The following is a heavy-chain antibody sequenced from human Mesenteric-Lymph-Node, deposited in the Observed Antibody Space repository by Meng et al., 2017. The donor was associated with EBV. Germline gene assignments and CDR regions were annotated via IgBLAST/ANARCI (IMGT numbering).Heavy chain of an antibody. Sequence: QVWLPHGGSGPLNPSETLSLPCAFCGGSFSGSFWSWNRQPPGKGLEWIGEINPSGGTNYSPSLKSRVTISLDTSKNQFPLKLSSVTAADTAVYYCARSTRGYSSSWFDYWSQGTLVTVSS. CDR3: ARSTRGYSSSWFDY. J-gene: IGHJ4*02. V-gene: IGHV4-34*02. CDR1: GGSFSGSF. D-gene: IGHD6-13*01. CDR2: INPSGGT.